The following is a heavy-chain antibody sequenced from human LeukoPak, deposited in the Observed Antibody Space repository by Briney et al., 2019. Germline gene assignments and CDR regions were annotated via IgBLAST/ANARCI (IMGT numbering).Heavy chain of an antibody. V-gene: IGHV4-30-4*08. D-gene: IGHD3-22*01. J-gene: IGHJ4*02. Sequence: SETLSLXCTVSGGSISSGDYYWSWIRQPPGKGLEWIGYIYYSGSTYYNPSLKSRVTISVDTSKNQFSLKLSSVTAADTAVYYCARGDLYYYDSSGYYLHWGQATLVTVSS. CDR2: IYYSGST. CDR3: ARGDLYYYDSSGYYLH. CDR1: GGSISSGDYY.